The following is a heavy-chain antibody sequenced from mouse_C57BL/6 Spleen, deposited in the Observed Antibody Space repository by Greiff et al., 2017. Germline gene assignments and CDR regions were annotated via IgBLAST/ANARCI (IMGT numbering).Heavy chain of an antibody. CDR1: GYSFTDYN. CDR2: INPNYGTT. CDR3: ARSGYYGSSPAWFAY. D-gene: IGHD1-1*01. V-gene: IGHV1-39*01. Sequence: VQLQQSGPELVKPGASVKISCKASGYSFTDYNMNWVKQSNGKSLEWIGVINPNYGTTSYNQKFKGKATLTVDKSSSTAYMQLNSLTSEDSAVYYCARSGYYGSSPAWFAYWGQGTLVTVSA. J-gene: IGHJ3*01.